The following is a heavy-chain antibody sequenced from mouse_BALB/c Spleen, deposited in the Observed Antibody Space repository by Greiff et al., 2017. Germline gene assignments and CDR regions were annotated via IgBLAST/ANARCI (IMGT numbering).Heavy chain of an antibody. J-gene: IGHJ3*01. Sequence: EVQLQQSGPELVKPGASMKISCKASGYSFTGYTMNWVKQSHGKNLEWIGLINPYNGGTSYNQKFKGKATLTVDKSSSTAYMELLSLTSEDSAVYYCAIYDGYYGAAWFAYWGQGTLVTVSA. CDR1: GYSFTGYT. D-gene: IGHD2-3*01. V-gene: IGHV1-18*01. CDR3: AIYDGYYGAAWFAY. CDR2: INPYNGGT.